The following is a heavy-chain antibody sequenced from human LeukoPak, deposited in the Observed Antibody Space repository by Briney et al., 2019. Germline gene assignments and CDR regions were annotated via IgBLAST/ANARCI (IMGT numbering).Heavy chain of an antibody. Sequence: SETLSLTCAVSGGSFSGYYWSWIRQPPGKGLEWVGEINHSGSTNYNPSLKSLVTISVDTSKNQFSLKLSSVTAADTAVYYCARGLYDFWSGYPRGNWFDPWGQGTLVTVSS. J-gene: IGHJ5*02. CDR2: INHSGST. CDR1: GGSFSGYY. CDR3: ARGLYDFWSGYPRGNWFDP. V-gene: IGHV4-34*01. D-gene: IGHD3-3*01.